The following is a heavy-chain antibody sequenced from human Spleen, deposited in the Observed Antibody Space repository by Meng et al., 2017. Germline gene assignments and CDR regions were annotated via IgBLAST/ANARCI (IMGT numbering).Heavy chain of an antibody. CDR2: INHSGST. CDR1: GGSFSDYY. Sequence: VRPPLWGAGLLKPSQAPSLTFVGSGGSFSDYYWSWIRQPPGKGLEWIGEINHSGSTNYNPSLESRATISVDTSQNNLSLKLSSVTAADSAVYYCARGPTTMAHDFDYWAREPWSPSPQ. V-gene: IGHV4-34*01. D-gene: IGHD4-11*01. J-gene: IGHJ4*02. CDR3: ARGPTTMAHDFDY.